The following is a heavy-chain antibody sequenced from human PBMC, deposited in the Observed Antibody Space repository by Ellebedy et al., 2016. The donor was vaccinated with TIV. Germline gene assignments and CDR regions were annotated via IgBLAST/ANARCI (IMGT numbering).Heavy chain of an antibody. CDR1: GYSFTNYW. V-gene: IGHV5-51*01. Sequence: GESLKISCQGSGYSFTNYWIGWVRQMPGKGLEWMAIIYPGDFDTRYSPSFHGQTTISADRSISTAYLQWSSRKAPDTAMYYCARREYSYAPWDYWGQGTLVTVSS. CDR3: ARREYSYAPWDY. J-gene: IGHJ4*02. D-gene: IGHD5-18*01. CDR2: IYPGDFDT.